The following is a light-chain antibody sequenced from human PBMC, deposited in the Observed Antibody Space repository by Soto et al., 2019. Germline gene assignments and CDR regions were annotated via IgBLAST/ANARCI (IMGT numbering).Light chain of an antibody. Sequence: QAVLTQPPSASGAPGQRVTISCSGSSSNIGNNYVYWYQQFPGTAPKLLIYRSDQRHSGVPDRFSGSKSGTSASLAISGLRSEDEADYYCAAWDDSLSGLVVFGGGTKLTVL. CDR2: RSD. CDR3: AAWDDSLSGLVV. J-gene: IGLJ2*01. V-gene: IGLV1-47*01. CDR1: SSNIGNNY.